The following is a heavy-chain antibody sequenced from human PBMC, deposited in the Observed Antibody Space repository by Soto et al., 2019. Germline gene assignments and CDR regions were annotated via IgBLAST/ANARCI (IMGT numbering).Heavy chain of an antibody. CDR3: AREVDPLDH. D-gene: IGHD1-26*01. CDR2: ISGSGSAI. V-gene: IGHV3-11*01. J-gene: IGHJ4*02. Sequence: GGSLRLSCAASGFTFSDYYMSWIRQAPGKGLEWVSYISGSGSAIYYAESVKGRFTISRDNAKNSLYLQMNSLRVEDTAVYYCAREVDPLDHWGQGTLVTVYS. CDR1: GFTFSDYY.